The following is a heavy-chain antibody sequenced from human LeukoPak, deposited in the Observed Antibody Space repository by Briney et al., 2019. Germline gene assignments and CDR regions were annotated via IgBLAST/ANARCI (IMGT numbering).Heavy chain of an antibody. Sequence: PSETLSLTCVVSGGSLSGYYLTWIRQAPGKGLEWIGDISHRGGTAYNPSLKSRASVSLDTSKNQFSLYVTSVTAADTAVYFCAGFADSEPIDTWGQGTLVTVSS. D-gene: IGHD2-21*01. CDR3: AGFADSEPIDT. CDR1: GGSLSGYY. J-gene: IGHJ4*02. V-gene: IGHV4-34*01. CDR2: ISHRGGT.